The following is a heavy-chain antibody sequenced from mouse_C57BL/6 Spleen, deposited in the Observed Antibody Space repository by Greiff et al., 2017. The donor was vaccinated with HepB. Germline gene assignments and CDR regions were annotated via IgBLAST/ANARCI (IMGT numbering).Heavy chain of an antibody. J-gene: IGHJ2*01. Sequence: QVQLQQSGAELVRPGTSVKVSCKASGYAFTNYLIEWVKQRPGQGLERIGVINPGSGGTNYNEKFKGKATLTADKSSSTAYMQLSSLTSEDSAVYFCARSRYYGSSYDYWGQGTTLTVSS. CDR2: INPGSGGT. D-gene: IGHD1-1*01. V-gene: IGHV1-54*01. CDR3: ARSRYYGSSYDY. CDR1: GYAFTNYL.